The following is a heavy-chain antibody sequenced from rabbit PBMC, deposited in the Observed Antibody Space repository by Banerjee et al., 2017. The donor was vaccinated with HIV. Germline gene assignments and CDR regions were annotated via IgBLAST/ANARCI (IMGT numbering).Heavy chain of an antibody. D-gene: IGHD8-1*01. V-gene: IGHV1S45*01. CDR2: IYVGSGGGT. CDR1: GFSFSNKAV. CDR3: ARDTASSFSSYGMDL. J-gene: IGHJ6*01. Sequence: QEQLVESGGGLVKPEGSLKLSCTASGFSFSNKAVMCWVRQAPGKGLEWIACIYVGSGGGTKYASWAKGRFTISRTSSTTVTLQMASLTVADTATYFCARDTASSFSSYGMDLWGQGTLVTVS.